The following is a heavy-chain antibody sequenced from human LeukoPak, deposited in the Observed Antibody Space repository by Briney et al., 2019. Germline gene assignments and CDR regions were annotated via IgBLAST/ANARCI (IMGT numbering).Heavy chain of an antibody. D-gene: IGHD3-22*01. J-gene: IGHJ4*02. CDR1: GGSFSGYY. CDR3: ARTPKVKGHYYDSSGFMN. V-gene: IGHV4-34*01. CDR2: INHSGST. Sequence: TPSETLSLTCAVYGGSFSGYYWSWIRQPPGKGLEWIGEINHSGSTNYNPSLKSRVTISVDTSKNQFSPKLSSVTAADTAVYYCARTPKVKGHYYDSSGFMNWGQGTLVTVSS.